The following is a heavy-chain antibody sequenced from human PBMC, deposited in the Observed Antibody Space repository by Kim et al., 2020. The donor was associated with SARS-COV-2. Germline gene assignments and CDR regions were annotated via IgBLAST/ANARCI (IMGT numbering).Heavy chain of an antibody. Sequence: GGSLRLSCAASGFTFSSYSMNWVRQAPGKGLEWVSSISSSSSYIYYADSVKGRFTISRDNAKNSLYLQMNSLRAEDTAVYYCARIKNFDWLGFGGVYYYGMDVWGQGTTVTVSS. CDR3: ARIKNFDWLGFGGVYYYGMDV. CDR1: GFTFSSYS. J-gene: IGHJ6*02. V-gene: IGHV3-21*01. CDR2: ISSSSSYI. D-gene: IGHD3-9*01.